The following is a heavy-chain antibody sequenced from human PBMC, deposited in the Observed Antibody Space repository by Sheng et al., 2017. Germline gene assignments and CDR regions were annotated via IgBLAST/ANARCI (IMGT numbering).Heavy chain of an antibody. CDR3: ARDPGGNSPY. D-gene: IGHD2-21*02. CDR1: GYSISSGYY. CDR2: IYHSGST. Sequence: QVQLQESGPGLVKPSETLSLTCAVSGYSISSGYYWGWIRQPPGKGLEWIGSIYHSGSTYYNPSLKSRVTISVDTSKNQFSLKLSSVTAADTAVYYCARDPGGNSPYWGQGTLVTVSS. J-gene: IGHJ4*02. V-gene: IGHV4-38-2*02.